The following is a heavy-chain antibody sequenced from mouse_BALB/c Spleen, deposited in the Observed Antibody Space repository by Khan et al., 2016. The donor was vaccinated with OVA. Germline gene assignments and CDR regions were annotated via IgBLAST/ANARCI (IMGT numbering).Heavy chain of an antibody. CDR3: ARRTTGYTMDY. Sequence: QVQLKESGAELARPGASVRMSCKASGYTFTSNTMHWVKQRPGQGLEWIGYINPRSGYTNYNQNFKDKATLTADKSSSTAYMQLSILTSEDSAVYYCARRTTGYTMDYWGQGTSVTVSS. CDR2: INPRSGYT. CDR1: GYTFTSNT. J-gene: IGHJ4*01. D-gene: IGHD2-14*01. V-gene: IGHV1-4*01.